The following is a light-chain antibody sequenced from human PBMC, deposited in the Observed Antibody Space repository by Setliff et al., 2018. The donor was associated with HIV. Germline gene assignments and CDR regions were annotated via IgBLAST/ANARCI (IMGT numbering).Light chain of an antibody. V-gene: IGLV2-8*01. CDR2: EVT. Sequence: QSALAQPASVSGSPGQSITISCTGTSSDVGGYNYVSWYQQHPGKAPKLMIYEVTKRPSGVPDRFSGSKSGNTASLTVSGLQAEDEADYYCSPFAGSNNVFGTGTKV. J-gene: IGLJ1*01. CDR3: SPFAGSNNV. CDR1: SSDVGGYNY.